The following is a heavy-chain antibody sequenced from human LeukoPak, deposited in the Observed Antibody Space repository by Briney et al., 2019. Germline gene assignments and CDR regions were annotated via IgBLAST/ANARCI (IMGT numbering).Heavy chain of an antibody. CDR1: GGSISSYY. D-gene: IGHD2/OR15-2a*01. J-gene: IGHJ4*02. CDR3: ARSEVWNRVIY. V-gene: IGHV4-59*12. Sequence: SETLSLTCTVSGGSISSYYWSWIRQPPGKGLEWIEYIYYSGSTNYNPSLKSRVTISVDTSKNQFSLKLSSVTAADTAVYYCARSEVWNRVIYWGQGTLVTVSS. CDR2: IYYSGST.